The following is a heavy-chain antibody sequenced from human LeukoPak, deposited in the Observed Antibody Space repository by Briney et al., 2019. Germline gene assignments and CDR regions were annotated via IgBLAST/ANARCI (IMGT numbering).Heavy chain of an antibody. D-gene: IGHD5-18*01. CDR2: INSGGSGT. V-gene: IGHV3-74*01. CDR3: AKDRYSYAFEYSDS. Sequence: GGSLRLSCAASGFNFASNWMHWVRQTPGKGLMWVSRINSGGSGTSYADSVEGRFTISRDNAKNTLSLQVSSLRTEDTAVYYCAKDRYSYAFEYSDSWGQGTLVTVSS. CDR1: GFNFASNW. J-gene: IGHJ4*02.